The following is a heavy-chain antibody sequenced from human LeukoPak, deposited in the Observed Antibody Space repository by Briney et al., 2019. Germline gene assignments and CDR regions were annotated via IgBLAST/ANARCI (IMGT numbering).Heavy chain of an antibody. D-gene: IGHD3-3*01. CDR1: GFTVSSNY. V-gene: IGHV3-53*05. CDR2: IYSGGST. J-gene: IGHJ4*02. Sequence: GGSLRLSCAASGFTVSSNYMSWVRQAPGKGLEWVSVIYSGGSTYYADSVKGRFTISRDNSKNTMSLQMNSLRAEDTAVYYCARATLDFWSGYYHDYWGQGTLVTVSS. CDR3: ARATLDFWSGYYHDY.